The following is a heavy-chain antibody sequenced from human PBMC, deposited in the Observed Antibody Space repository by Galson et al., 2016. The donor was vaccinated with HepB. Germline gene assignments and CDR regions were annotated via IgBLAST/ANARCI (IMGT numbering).Heavy chain of an antibody. CDR2: IWYDGTNE. CDR3: VRGGDTVIGAAFDV. CDR1: GFTFSSYG. J-gene: IGHJ3*01. V-gene: IGHV3-33*01. D-gene: IGHD5-18*01. Sequence: SLRLSCAASGFTFSSYGIHWVRQAPGKGLEWVALIWYDGTNEYYADSVKGRFTISRDNFKNTLYLQMNSLRAEDTAVYYCVRGGDTVIGAAFDVWGQGTMVTVSS.